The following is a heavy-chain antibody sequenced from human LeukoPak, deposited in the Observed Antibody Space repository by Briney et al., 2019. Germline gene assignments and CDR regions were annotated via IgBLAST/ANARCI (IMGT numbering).Heavy chain of an antibody. Sequence: PGGSLRLSCAASGFTFRNAWMTWVRQAPGKGLEWVGRIRSKTDGGKTEYAAPGKGTFTIARDDSKNTLWLQMNSLKPEDTAVYYCTTVTDYWGQGTLVTVSS. V-gene: IGHV3-15*01. D-gene: IGHD2-21*02. CDR1: GFTFRNAW. CDR3: TTVTDY. J-gene: IGHJ4*02. CDR2: IRSKTDGGKT.